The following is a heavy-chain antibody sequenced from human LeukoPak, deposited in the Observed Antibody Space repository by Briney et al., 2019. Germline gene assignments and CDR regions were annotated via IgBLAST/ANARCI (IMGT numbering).Heavy chain of an antibody. CDR1: LFTFSSYS. D-gene: IGHD3-10*02. CDR3: AELGISMIGGV. CDR2: ISSGGISI. V-gene: IGHV3-48*01. J-gene: IGHJ6*04. Sequence: GGALRLSRAASLFTFSSYSMNWVRQAPGKGLEWVSYISSGGISIYYADSVKGRFSISRDNAKNSLYLQMNSLRAEDTAVYYCAELGISMIGGVWGKGTTVTISS.